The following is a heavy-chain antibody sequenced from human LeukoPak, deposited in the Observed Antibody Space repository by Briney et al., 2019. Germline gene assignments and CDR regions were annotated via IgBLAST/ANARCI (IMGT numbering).Heavy chain of an antibody. J-gene: IGHJ4*02. CDR1: GFTVSINS. V-gene: IGHV3-53*01. D-gene: IGHD4/OR15-4a*01. CDR3: ARRAGAYSHPYDY. CDR2: IYSGGNT. Sequence: GGSLRLSCTVSGFTVSINSMSWVRQAPGKGLEWVSFIYSGGNTHYSDSVKGRFTISRDNSKNTLYLQMNSLRAEDTAVYYCARRAGAYSHPYDYWGQGTLVTVSS.